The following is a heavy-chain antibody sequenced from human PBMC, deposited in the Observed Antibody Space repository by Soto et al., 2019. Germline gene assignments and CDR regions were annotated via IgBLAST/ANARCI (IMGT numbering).Heavy chain of an antibody. CDR3: AKDRLGGSSNRGAPDDFEV. Sequence: QVHLQESGPGLVKPSGTLSLTCTVSGGSISSCNWWSWLRQSPTKGLGGIGEIYQSGSTNYNPSLESRVTISVDKSKNQFSRELTSRTAADTAVYYCAKDRLGGSSNRGAPDDFEVWGQGTMVTVS. J-gene: IGHJ3*01. V-gene: IGHV4-4*02. CDR1: GGSISSCNW. CDR2: IYQSGST. D-gene: IGHD6-6*01.